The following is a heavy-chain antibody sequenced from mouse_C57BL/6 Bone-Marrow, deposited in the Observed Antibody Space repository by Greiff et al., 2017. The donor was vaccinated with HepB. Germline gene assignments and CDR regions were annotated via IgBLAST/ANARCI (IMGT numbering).Heavy chain of an antibody. CDR3: ARERAYGNYGGYFDY. J-gene: IGHJ2*01. D-gene: IGHD2-1*01. CDR1: GYAFTNYL. CDR2: INPGSGGT. Sequence: VQLQQSGAELVRPGTSVKVSCKASGYAFTNYLIEWVKQRPGQGLEWIGVINPGSGGTNYNEKFKGKATLTADKSSSTAYMQLSSLTSEDSAVYYCARERAYGNYGGYFDYWGQGTTLTVSS. V-gene: IGHV1-54*01.